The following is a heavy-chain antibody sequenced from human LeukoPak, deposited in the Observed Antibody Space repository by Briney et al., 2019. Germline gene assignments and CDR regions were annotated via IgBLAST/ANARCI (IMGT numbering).Heavy chain of an antibody. CDR3: ARMSIYGSGRPLDY. CDR2: IDWTGDK. J-gene: IGHJ4*02. CDR1: GFSLNTDGMC. D-gene: IGHD3-10*01. V-gene: IGHV2-70*11. Sequence: SGPALVKPTQTLTLTCTFSGFSLNTDGMCVNWIRQTPGRALELLARIDWTGDKHYRPSLKTRLTVSKDTSKNQVVLTMTNMDPVDTGTYYCARMSIYGSGRPLDYWGQGTLVTVSS.